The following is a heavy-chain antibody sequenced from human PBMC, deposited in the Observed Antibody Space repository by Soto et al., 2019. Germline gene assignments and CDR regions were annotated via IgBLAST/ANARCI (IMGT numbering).Heavy chain of an antibody. D-gene: IGHD1-26*01. V-gene: IGHV5-51*01. CDR2: IYPGDSDT. Sequence: PGESLKISCKGSGYSFTSYWIGWVRQMPGKGLEWMGIIYPGDSDTRYSPSFQGQVTISADKSISTAYLQWSSLKASDTAMYYCARQELRGATTEYLKHWGQGTMVTVYS. CDR1: GYSFTSYW. J-gene: IGHJ1*01. CDR3: ARQELRGATTEYLKH.